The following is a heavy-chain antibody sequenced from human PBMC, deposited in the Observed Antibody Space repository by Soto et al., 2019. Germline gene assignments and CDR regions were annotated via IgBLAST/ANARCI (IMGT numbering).Heavy chain of an antibody. CDR2: INPSGGST. CDR1: GCTFTSYY. V-gene: IGHV1-46*01. D-gene: IGHD3-22*01. Sequence: GASVKVSCKASGCTFTSYYIHWVRQAPGQGLEWMGIINPSGGSTSYAQKFQGRVTMTRDTSTSQVYMELSSLRCEETAVYYCARGSSVVLIAPNAFDIWG. CDR3: ARGSSVVLIAPNAFDI. J-gene: IGHJ3*02.